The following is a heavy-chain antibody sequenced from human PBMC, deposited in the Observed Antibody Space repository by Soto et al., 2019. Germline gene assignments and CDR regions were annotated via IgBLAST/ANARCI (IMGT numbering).Heavy chain of an antibody. D-gene: IGHD1-1*01. CDR2: ISSTGRTI. J-gene: IGHJ4*02. CDR3: ASSTRSVWEFDY. V-gene: IGHV3-11*01. Sequence: PWGSLRLSCGASGFTFSHYYMSWIRQAPGKGLEWVSYISSTGRTIYYADTVKGRFTVSRDNAQNSLSLKPNSPRVEDTAVYYFASSTRSVWEFDYWGQGTQVTVSS. CDR1: GFTFSHYY.